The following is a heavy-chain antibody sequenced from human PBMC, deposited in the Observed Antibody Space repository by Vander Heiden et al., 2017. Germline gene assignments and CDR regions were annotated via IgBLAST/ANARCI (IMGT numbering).Heavy chain of an antibody. CDR1: GFTFYGFG. J-gene: IGHJ4*02. Sequence: EVQLVESGGGLVQPGGSLKLSCSASGFTFYGFGIHWVRQASGKGLEWVGRIRNKPNNYATAYAASVKGRFTISRDDSGNTAYLQMSSLKTEDTAVYYCARQRSDGGLEYWGQGTLVTASS. CDR3: ARQRSDGGLEY. D-gene: IGHD2-21*01. CDR2: IRNKPNNYAT. V-gene: IGHV3-73*02.